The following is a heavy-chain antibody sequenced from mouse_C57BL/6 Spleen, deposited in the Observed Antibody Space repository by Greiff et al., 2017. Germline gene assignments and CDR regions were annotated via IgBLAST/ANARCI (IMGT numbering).Heavy chain of an antibody. CDR2: IDPSDSYT. CDR3: ASGYDGAWFAY. J-gene: IGHJ3*01. D-gene: IGHD2-2*01. Sequence: QVQLKQPGAELVKPGASVKLSCKASGYTFTSYWMQWVKQRPGQGLEWIGEIDPSDSYTNYNQKFKGKATLTVDTSSSTAYMQLSSLTSEDSAVYYCASGYDGAWFAYWGQGTLVTVSA. V-gene: IGHV1-50*01. CDR1: GYTFTSYW.